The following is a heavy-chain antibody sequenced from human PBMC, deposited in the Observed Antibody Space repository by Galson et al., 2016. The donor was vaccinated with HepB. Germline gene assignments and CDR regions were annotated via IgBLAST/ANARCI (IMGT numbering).Heavy chain of an antibody. D-gene: IGHD3-16*01. Sequence: SLRLSCAASGFTFDDYTMHWVRQTPGKGLEWVSLINWDGTNTKYADSVKGRFTISRDNTKKSLYLQMNSLRTDDTALYYCAKGKLVHLYQVDYWGQGTLVTVSS. CDR3: AKGKLVHLYQVDY. CDR2: INWDGTNT. J-gene: IGHJ4*02. V-gene: IGHV3-43*01. CDR1: GFTFDDYT.